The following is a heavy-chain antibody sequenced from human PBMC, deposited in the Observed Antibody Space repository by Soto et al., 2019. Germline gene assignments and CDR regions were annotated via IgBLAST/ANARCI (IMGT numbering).Heavy chain of an antibody. D-gene: IGHD3-9*01. J-gene: IGHJ4*02. Sequence: EVQLVQSGVEVKKPGESLKISCKGSGYSFTSYWIGWVRQMPGKVLEWMGVIYPGDSDTRYSPAFQGQVTISADKSISTAYLQWSRLKASDTAMYYCARHGVGDILPGQPDYWGQGTLVTVSS. CDR2: IYPGDSDT. CDR3: ARHGVGDILPGQPDY. CDR1: GYSFTSYW. V-gene: IGHV5-51*01.